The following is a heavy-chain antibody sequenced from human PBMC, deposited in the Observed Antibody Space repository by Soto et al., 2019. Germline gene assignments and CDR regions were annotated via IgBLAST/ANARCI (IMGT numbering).Heavy chain of an antibody. CDR1: GFTFSSYW. Sequence: GGSLRLSCAASGFTFSSYWMSWVRQAPGKGLEWVANIKQDGSEKYYVDSVKGRFTISRDNAKNSLYLQMNSLNAEDTAVYYCARDMREGYCSGGSCYSYYYYGMDVWGQGTTVTVSS. D-gene: IGHD2-15*01. V-gene: IGHV3-7*05. J-gene: IGHJ6*02. CDR2: IKQDGSEK. CDR3: ARDMREGYCSGGSCYSYYYYGMDV.